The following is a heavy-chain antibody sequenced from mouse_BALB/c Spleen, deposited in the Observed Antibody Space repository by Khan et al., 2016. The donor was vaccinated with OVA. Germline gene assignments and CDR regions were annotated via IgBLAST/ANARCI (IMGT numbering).Heavy chain of an antibody. Sequence: QVRLQQSGAELARPGASVKMSCKASGHTFTSYTIHWIKKRLGQGLEWIGYINPSNGYTNYNQKFKDKATLTTDKSSTTAYLQLSSLTSDDSAVYNCVRDGAYHRNDGWFAYWGQGTLVTVSA. CDR3: VRDGAYHRNDGWFAY. J-gene: IGHJ3*01. CDR2: INPSNGYT. V-gene: IGHV1-4*01. CDR1: GHTFTSYT. D-gene: IGHD2-14*01.